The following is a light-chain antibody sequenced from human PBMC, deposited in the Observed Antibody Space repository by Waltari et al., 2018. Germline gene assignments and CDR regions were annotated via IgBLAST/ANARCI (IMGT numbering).Light chain of an antibody. J-gene: IGLJ2*01. CDR1: KLGDKN. V-gene: IGLV3-1*01. Sequence: SYELTPPPSVSVSPGQTVSIPCSGDKLGDKNLCWYQQKPGQSPTLVIYQNNMRPSGIPERFSGSNSGNTATLTISGTQPMDGADYYCQAWDSSPHVVFGGGTKLTVL. CDR2: QNN. CDR3: QAWDSSPHVV.